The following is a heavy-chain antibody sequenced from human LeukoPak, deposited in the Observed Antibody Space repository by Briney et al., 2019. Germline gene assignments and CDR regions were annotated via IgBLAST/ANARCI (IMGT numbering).Heavy chain of an antibody. D-gene: IGHD3-10*01. CDR1: GGSISSSSYY. CDR3: ARDFARSGLGGAFDI. J-gene: IGHJ3*02. Sequence: SETLSLTCTVSGGSISSSSYYWGWIRQPPGKGLEWIGSIYYSGSTYYNPSLKSRVTISVDTSKNQFSLKLSSVTAADTAVYYCARDFARSGLGGAFDIWGQGTMVTVSS. V-gene: IGHV4-39*07. CDR2: IYYSGST.